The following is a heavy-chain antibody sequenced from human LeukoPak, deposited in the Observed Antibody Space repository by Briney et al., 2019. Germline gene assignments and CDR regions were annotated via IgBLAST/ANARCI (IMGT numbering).Heavy chain of an antibody. J-gene: IGHJ4*02. CDR1: GFTFSSYW. D-gene: IGHD1-26*01. V-gene: IGHV3-7*01. CDR2: IKQDGSEK. CDR3: ARVQWELPNYFDY. Sequence: GGSLRLSCAASGFTFSSYWMSWVRQAPGKGLEWVANIKQDGSEKYYVDSVKGRFTISRDNAKNSLYLQMNSLRAEDTAVYYCARVQWELPNYFDYWGQGTLVTVSS.